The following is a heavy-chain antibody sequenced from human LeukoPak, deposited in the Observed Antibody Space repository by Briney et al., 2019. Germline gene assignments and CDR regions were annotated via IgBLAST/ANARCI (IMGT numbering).Heavy chain of an antibody. CDR1: GGSFSGYY. V-gene: IGHV4-34*01. J-gene: IGHJ4*02. D-gene: IGHD6-19*01. Sequence: NPSETLSLTCAVYGGSFSGYYWSWIRQPPGKGLEWIGEINHSGSTNYNPSRKSRVTISVETSKNQFSLKLSSVTAADTAVYYCATGRGSSGWYPIPLPSGYWGQGTLVTVSS. CDR3: ATGRGSSGWYPIPLPSGY. CDR2: INHSGST.